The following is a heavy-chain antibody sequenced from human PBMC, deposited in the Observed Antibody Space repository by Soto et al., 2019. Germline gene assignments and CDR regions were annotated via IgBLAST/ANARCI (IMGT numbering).Heavy chain of an antibody. CDR1: GDSVSSNSAA. CDR2: TYYRSKWYN. Sequence: LSQTLSLTCAISGDSVSSNSAAWNWIRQSPSRGLEWLGRTYYRSKWYNDYAVSVKSRITINPDTSKNQLSLQLNSVTPEDTAVYYCAKTIWESSSSWYFMTEDYYYYYGMDVWGQGTTVTVS. J-gene: IGHJ6*02. D-gene: IGHD6-13*01. CDR3: AKTIWESSSSWYFMTEDYYYYYGMDV. V-gene: IGHV6-1*01.